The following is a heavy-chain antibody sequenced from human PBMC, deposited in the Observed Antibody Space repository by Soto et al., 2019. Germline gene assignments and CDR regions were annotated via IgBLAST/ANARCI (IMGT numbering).Heavy chain of an antibody. J-gene: IGHJ6*02. Sequence: QVQLVQSGAEVKKPGASVKVSCKASGYTFTSHGISWVRQAPGQGLEWMGWITAYSGNTDYAPKLQGRVTMTTDTCTSTAYMALRSLKFADTAVYYCARDSGRRRQYYYGMDVWGQGTTVTVSS. CDR3: ARDSGRRRQYYYGMDV. V-gene: IGHV1-18*01. D-gene: IGHD3-10*01. CDR2: ITAYSGNT. CDR1: GYTFTSHG.